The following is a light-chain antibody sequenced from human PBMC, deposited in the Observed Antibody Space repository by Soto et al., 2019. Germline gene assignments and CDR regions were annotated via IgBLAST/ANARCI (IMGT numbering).Light chain of an antibody. CDR3: QNYNSAPWT. CDR1: QGIRNY. J-gene: IGKJ1*01. V-gene: IGKV1-27*01. Sequence: DIQMTQSPSSLSASVGDRVTITCRASQGIRNYLAWYQQRPGKAPKLLIYAAATLQSGVPSRFSGSGSGTDFTLTIRSLQPEDVATYYCQNYNSAPWTFVQGTKVEI. CDR2: AAA.